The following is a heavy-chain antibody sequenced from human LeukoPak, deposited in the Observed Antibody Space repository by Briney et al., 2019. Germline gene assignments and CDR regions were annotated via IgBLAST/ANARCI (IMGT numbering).Heavy chain of an antibody. Sequence: GGSLRLSCAASGFTFSSYSMNWVRQAPGKGLEWVSSISSSSSYIYYADSVKGRFTISRDNAKNSLYLQMNSLRAEDTAVYYCARVPDGAFSWFDPWGQGTLVTVSS. D-gene: IGHD4/OR15-4a*01. CDR1: GFTFSSYS. J-gene: IGHJ5*02. V-gene: IGHV3-21*01. CDR3: ARVPDGAFSWFDP. CDR2: ISSSSSYI.